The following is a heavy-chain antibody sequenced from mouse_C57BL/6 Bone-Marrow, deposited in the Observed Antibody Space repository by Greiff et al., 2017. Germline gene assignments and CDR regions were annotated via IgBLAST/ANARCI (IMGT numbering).Heavy chain of an antibody. V-gene: IGHV1-76*01. CDR3: ASPTWFAY. Sequence: VQVVESGAELVRPGASVKLSCKASGYTFTDYYINWVKQRPGQGLEWIARIYPGSGNTYYNEKFKGKATLTAEKSSSTAYMLLSSLTSEDSAVYFCASPTWFAYWGQGTLVTVSA. CDR2: IYPGSGNT. J-gene: IGHJ3*01. CDR1: GYTFTDYY.